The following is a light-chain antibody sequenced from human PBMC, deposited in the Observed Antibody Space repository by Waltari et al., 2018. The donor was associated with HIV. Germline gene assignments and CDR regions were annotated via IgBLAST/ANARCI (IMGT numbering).Light chain of an antibody. Sequence: QSAMTQPPSAPGPPGHAFTIACTGTSSAIGAYEFASWYQHQPGEPPKLLIFEVLTNPPGFPPPRSAATSRNTAAPPAPARQAADEADYYCCPYDGNSNVIFGGGTKLTVL. CDR1: SSAIGAYEF. V-gene: IGLV2-8*01. J-gene: IGLJ2*01. CDR2: EVL. CDR3: CPYDGNSNVI.